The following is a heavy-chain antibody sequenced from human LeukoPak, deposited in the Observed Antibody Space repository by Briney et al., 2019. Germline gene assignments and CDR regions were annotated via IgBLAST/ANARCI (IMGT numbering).Heavy chain of an antibody. CDR1: GYTFTSYG. CDR3: ARDRIAVRPGWFDP. D-gene: IGHD6-6*01. CDR2: ISVYNGNT. Sequence: ASVKVSCKASGYTFTSYGISWVRQAPGQGLEWMGWISVYNGNTKYAQNFQGRVTMTTDTSTSTAYMELRSLRSDDTAVYYCARDRIAVRPGWFDPWGQATLVTVSS. J-gene: IGHJ5*02. V-gene: IGHV1-18*01.